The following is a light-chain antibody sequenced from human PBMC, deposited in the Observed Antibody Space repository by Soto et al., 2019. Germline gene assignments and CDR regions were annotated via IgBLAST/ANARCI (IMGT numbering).Light chain of an antibody. J-gene: IGKJ1*01. CDR2: TAS. Sequence: ETVLTQSPGTLYFSPGERATLYCRASQSVGKSHVAWYQQRRGLPPRXLIYTASSREAGVRDRFSGSGAGTEFTRTISRLEPGDFAVYYCQQYGRLTATFGQGTKVDIK. V-gene: IGKV3-20*01. CDR1: QSVGKSH. CDR3: QQYGRLTAT.